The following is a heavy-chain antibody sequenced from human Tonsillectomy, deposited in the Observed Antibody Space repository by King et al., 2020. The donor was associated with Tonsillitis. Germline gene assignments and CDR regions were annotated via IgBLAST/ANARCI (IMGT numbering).Heavy chain of an antibody. D-gene: IGHD6-19*01. V-gene: IGHV3-30*19. CDR3: ARERLYSSSWGIDS. CDR1: GFTFSDYG. J-gene: IGHJ4*02. CDR2: ISYDENRK. Sequence: VQLVESGGGVVQPGRSLRLSCVASGFTFSDYGVHWVRQAPGKGLEWVAVISYDENRKHYLDSVKGRFTISRDNSKSTLYLQMNSLRVEDTGVYYCARERLYSSSWGIDSWGQGTLVTVSS.